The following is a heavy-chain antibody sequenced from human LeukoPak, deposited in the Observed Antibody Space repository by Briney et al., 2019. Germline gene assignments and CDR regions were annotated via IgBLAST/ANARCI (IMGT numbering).Heavy chain of an antibody. CDR3: ARLHVGSSTSCCYFDY. Sequence: SETLSLTCTVSGGSISRHYWSWIRQPPGKGLGWIGYIYYSGSTNYNPSLKSRVTISVDTSKNQFSLKLSSVTAADTAVYYCARLHVGSSTSCCYFDYWGQGTLVTVSS. CDR1: GGSISRHY. CDR2: IYYSGST. J-gene: IGHJ4*02. D-gene: IGHD2-2*01. V-gene: IGHV4-59*11.